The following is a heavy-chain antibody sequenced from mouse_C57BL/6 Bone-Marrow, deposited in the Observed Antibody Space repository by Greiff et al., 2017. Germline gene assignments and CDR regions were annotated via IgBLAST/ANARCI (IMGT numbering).Heavy chain of an antibody. D-gene: IGHD4-1*01. Sequence: VQLQESGAELARPGASVKLSCKASGYTFTSYGISWVKQRPGQGLEWIGEIYPRSGNTYYNEKFKGKATLTADKSSSTAYMELRSLTSEDSAVYFCARSLTGTGAYWGQGTLVTVSA. J-gene: IGHJ3*01. CDR2: IYPRSGNT. CDR1: GYTFTSYG. CDR3: ARSLTGTGAY. V-gene: IGHV1-81*01.